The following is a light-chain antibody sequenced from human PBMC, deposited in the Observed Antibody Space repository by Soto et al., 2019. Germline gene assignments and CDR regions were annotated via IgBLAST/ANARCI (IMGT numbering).Light chain of an antibody. CDR3: QVYGPSPPIT. V-gene: IGKV3-20*01. CDR2: GVS. J-gene: IGKJ5*01. CDR1: QTVNSN. Sequence: EIVFTQSTGTLSLSPEERATLSCRASQTVNSNLAWYQHKPGQAPRLLTYGVSSRATGIPDRFTGSGSGADFTLTISRLEPEDFAVYYCQVYGPSPPITFGQGTRLEI.